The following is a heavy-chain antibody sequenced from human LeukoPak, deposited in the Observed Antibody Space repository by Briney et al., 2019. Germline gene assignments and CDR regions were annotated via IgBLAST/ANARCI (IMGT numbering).Heavy chain of an antibody. Sequence: SETLSLTCAVYGGSFSGYYWSWIRQPPGKGLEWIGEINHSGSTNYNPSLKSRVTISVDTSKNQFSLKLSSVTAADTAVYYCARGAATGTSGGFGGYYYYYMDVWGKGTTVTVSS. CDR2: INHSGST. J-gene: IGHJ6*03. D-gene: IGHD6-13*01. CDR1: GGSFSGYY. V-gene: IGHV4-34*01. CDR3: ARGAATGTSGGFGGYYYYYMDV.